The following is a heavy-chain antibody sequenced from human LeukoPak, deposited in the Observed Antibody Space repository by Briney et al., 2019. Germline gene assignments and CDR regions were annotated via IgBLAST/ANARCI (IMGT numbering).Heavy chain of an antibody. CDR1: GYTFTSYG. D-gene: IGHD3-9*01. V-gene: IGHV1-18*01. J-gene: IGHJ4*02. CDR3: AKANVLRYFPDY. Sequence: ASVKVSCKASGYTFTSYGISWVRQAPGQGLEWMGWISAYNGNTNYAQKLQGRVTMTTDTSTSTAYMELRSLRSDDTAVYYCAKANVLRYFPDYWGQGTLVTVSS. CDR2: ISAYNGNT.